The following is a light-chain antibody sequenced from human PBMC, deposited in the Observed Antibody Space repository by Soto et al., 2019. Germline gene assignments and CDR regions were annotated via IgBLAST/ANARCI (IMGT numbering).Light chain of an antibody. CDR3: LIYYAGSRI. J-gene: IGLJ1*01. V-gene: IGLV7-43*01. Sequence: AVVTHERSLTVSPGGTGSLTCGSSTGAGNGGHYPTWFQQKPGQAPRPLIYKTTNKYSWTPARFSGSLLGGKPSLTLSDVQPEDEADYYCLIYYAGSRISGTGPKVTV. CDR1: TGAGNGGHY. CDR2: KTT.